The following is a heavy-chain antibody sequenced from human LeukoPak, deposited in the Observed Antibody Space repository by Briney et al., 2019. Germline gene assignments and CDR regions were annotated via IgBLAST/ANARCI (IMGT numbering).Heavy chain of an antibody. D-gene: IGHD2-15*01. CDR3: ASLVVAATPDWFDP. CDR2: ISSSSSTI. Sequence: GGSLRLSCAASGFTFSSYSMNWVRQAPGKGLEWVSYISSSSSTIYYADSVKGRFTISRDNAKNSLYLQMSSLRAEDTAVYYCASLVVAATPDWFDPWGQGTLVTVSS. V-gene: IGHV3-48*01. CDR1: GFTFSSYS. J-gene: IGHJ5*02.